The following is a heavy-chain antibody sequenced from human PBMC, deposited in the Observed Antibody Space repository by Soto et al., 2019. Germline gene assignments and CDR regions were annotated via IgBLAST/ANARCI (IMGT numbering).Heavy chain of an antibody. CDR1: GFNFNKYW. V-gene: IGHV3-7*05. CDR2: IKKDGSEE. Sequence: EEQLVESGGGLVQPGGSRRLSCVASGFNFNKYWMSWVRQAPGKGLEWVANIKKDGSEESYVDSVEGRFTISRDNAKSSLYLERNSLRGEDTAVYYCPRDRLITSFEVHYGMDTWGQGTTVIVSS. J-gene: IGHJ6*02. CDR3: PRDRLITSFEVHYGMDT. D-gene: IGHD3-3*01.